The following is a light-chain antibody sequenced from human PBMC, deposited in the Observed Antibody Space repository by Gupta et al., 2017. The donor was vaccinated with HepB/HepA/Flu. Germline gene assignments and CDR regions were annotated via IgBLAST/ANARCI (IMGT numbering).Light chain of an antibody. V-gene: IGLV3-25*03. Sequence: SYELTQPPSVSVSPGQTARITCSGDALPKQYAYWYQQKPGQAPVLLIYKDNERPSGIPERFSGSSSGTTVTLTISGVQAEDEADYYCQSADYNGSYNVIFGGGTKLTVL. J-gene: IGLJ2*01. CDR3: QSADYNGSYNVI. CDR2: KDN. CDR1: ALPKQY.